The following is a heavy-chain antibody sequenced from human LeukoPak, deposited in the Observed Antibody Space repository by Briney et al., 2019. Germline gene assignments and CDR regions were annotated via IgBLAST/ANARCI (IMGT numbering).Heavy chain of an antibody. J-gene: IGHJ6*03. D-gene: IGHD3-10*01. V-gene: IGHV3-7*01. CDR2: IKQDGSEK. CDR3: ARLGWGGAWNHYLYYYMDV. CDR1: GFTFTSYW. Sequence: GGSLRLSCAASGFTFTSYWMSWVRQAPGKGLEWVANIKQDGSEKYYVDSAKGRFTISRDNAKNSLYLQMNSLRAEDTAVYYCARLGWGGAWNHYLYYYMDVWGKGTAVTVSS.